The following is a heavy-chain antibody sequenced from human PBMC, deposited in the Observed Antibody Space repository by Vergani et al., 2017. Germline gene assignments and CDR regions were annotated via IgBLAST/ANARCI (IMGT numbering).Heavy chain of an antibody. CDR1: GGSISSYY. J-gene: IGHJ6*02. CDR3: ARGLVDYDFWSGTYYYYGMDV. CDR2: IYTSGST. Sequence: QVQLQESGPGLVKPSETLSLTCTVSGGSISSYYWSWIRQPAGKGLEWIGRIYTSGSTNYNPSLKSRVTMSVDTSKNQFSLKLSSVTAADTAVYYCARGLVDYDFWSGTYYYYGMDVWGQGTTVTVSS. V-gene: IGHV4-4*07. D-gene: IGHD3-3*01.